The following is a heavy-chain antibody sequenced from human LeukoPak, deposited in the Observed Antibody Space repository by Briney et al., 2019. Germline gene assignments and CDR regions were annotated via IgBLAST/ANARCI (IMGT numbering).Heavy chain of an antibody. D-gene: IGHD3-22*01. Sequence: ASVKVSCKTSGYSENFYGITWVRQVAGQGLEWMGWISAQHGQTEYAPNSQDRVTMTTDTYTNTAYMELRSLRSDDTAVYYCARDPPDDSSGWGYYFDYWGQGTLVTVSS. V-gene: IGHV1-18*01. J-gene: IGHJ4*02. CDR2: ISAQHGQT. CDR1: GYSENFYG. CDR3: ARDPPDDSSGWGYYFDY.